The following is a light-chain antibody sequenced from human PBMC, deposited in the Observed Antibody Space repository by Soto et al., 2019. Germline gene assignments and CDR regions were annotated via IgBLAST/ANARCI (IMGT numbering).Light chain of an antibody. CDR1: SSDVGGYNY. V-gene: IGLV2-14*01. Sequence: QSALTQPVSVSGSPGQSITISCTGTSSDVGGYNYVSWYQQHPGKAPKLMIYEVTKRPSGVSNRFSGSKSGDTASLTISGLQAEDEADYYCSSYTSSTTLYVFGTGTKLTVL. CDR2: EVT. J-gene: IGLJ1*01. CDR3: SSYTSSTTLYV.